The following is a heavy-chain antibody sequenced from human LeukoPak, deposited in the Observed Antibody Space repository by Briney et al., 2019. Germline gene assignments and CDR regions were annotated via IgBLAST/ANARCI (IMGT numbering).Heavy chain of an antibody. CDR3: ARYRRNPYYYGMDV. CDR2: ISSSGSTI. CDR1: GFTFSDYY. J-gene: IGHJ6*02. Sequence: GGSLRLSCAASGFTFSDYYMSWIRQAPGKGLEWVSYISSSGSTIYYADSVKGRFTISRDNAKNSLYLQMNSLRAEDTAVYYCARYRRNPYYYGMDVWGQGTTVTVSS. D-gene: IGHD1-14*01. V-gene: IGHV3-11*01.